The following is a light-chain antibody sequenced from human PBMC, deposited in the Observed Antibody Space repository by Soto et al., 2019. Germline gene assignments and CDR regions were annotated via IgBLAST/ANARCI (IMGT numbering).Light chain of an antibody. CDR3: QSYDSSNGVV. CDR2: EDN. Sequence: NFMLTQPHSVSESPGKRVTISCTGSSGSIASNYVQWYQQRPGSAPTTVIYEDNQRPSGVPDRFSGSIDSSSNSASLTISGLKTEDEADYYCQSYDSSNGVVFGGGTKLTVL. J-gene: IGLJ2*01. V-gene: IGLV6-57*02. CDR1: SGSIASNY.